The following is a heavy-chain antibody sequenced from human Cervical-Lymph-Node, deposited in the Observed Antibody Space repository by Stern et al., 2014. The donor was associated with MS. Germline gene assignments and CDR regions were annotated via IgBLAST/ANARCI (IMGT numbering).Heavy chain of an antibody. D-gene: IGHD6-19*01. J-gene: IGHJ4*02. CDR3: ARPLGSGWTAGWYY. CDR2: IFPDDSDT. Sequence: VQLVESGAEVKKPGESLKISCKGSGYSFSTFWIGWVRQMPGKGLAWVGVIFPDDSDTRYSPSFQGQVIISADKSSDTAYLQWSSLKASDTATYYCARPLGSGWTAGWYYWGQGTRVTVSS. CDR1: GYSFSTFW. V-gene: IGHV5-51*03.